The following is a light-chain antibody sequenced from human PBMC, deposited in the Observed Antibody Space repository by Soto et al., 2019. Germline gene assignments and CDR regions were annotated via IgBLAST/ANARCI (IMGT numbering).Light chain of an antibody. CDR3: QQYNTWPRT. J-gene: IGKJ1*01. V-gene: IGKV3-15*01. Sequence: EIGMTQSPATLSVSPGERATLSCRASQGIKDYLAWFQQKPGQAPRLLIYGASTRATAIPARFSGSGSGTDFTLSISSLQSEDFAVYYCQQYNTWPRTFGQGTKVETK. CDR1: QGIKDY. CDR2: GAS.